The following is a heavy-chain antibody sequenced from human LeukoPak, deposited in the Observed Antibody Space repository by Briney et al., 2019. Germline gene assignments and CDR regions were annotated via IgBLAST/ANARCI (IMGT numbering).Heavy chain of an antibody. J-gene: IGHJ5*02. CDR2: INHSGSC. V-gene: IGHV4-34*01. D-gene: IGHD4-23*01. CDR1: GGPFRGLF. Sequence: SETLSLTCAASGGPFRGLFWSWIRQAPGKGPEWIGGINHSGSCKYNPSLKSRITISVDTSKSQFSLRLTSVTAADTAVYYCARGIFYGGRNQYIWFDLWGQGTLVTVSS. CDR3: ARGIFYGGRNQYIWFDL.